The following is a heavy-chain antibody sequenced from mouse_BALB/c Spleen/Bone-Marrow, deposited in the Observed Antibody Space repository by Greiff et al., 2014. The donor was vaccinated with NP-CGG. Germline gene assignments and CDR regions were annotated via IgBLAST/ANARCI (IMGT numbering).Heavy chain of an antibody. CDR1: GFTFSNYG. D-gene: IGHD4-1*01. V-gene: IGHV5-6*01. J-gene: IGHJ2*01. CDR3: ARRGTGTGSYYFDY. CDR2: ISSVGSYT. Sequence: EVQVVESGGDLVKPGGSLKLSCAASGFTFSNYGMSWVRQTPDKRLEWVATISSVGSYTYYPDSVKGRFTTSRDNAKNTLFLQMSSLKSEDTAMYYCARRGTGTGSYYFDYWGQGTTLTVSS.